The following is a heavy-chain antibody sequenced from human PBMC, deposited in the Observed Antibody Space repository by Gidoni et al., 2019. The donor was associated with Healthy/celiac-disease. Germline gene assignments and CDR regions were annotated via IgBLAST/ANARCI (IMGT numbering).Heavy chain of an antibody. CDR1: GGSFSGYY. CDR2: INHSAST. J-gene: IGHJ4*02. Sequence: QGQLQQWAAGLVKPSETLSLTCAVAGGSFSGYYWRWIRQPPGKVLEWIGEINHSASTNYNPSLKSRVTISVDTSKNQFSLKLSSVTASDTAVYYCARVRLPPFIDYWGQGTLVTVSS. D-gene: IGHD6-25*01. V-gene: IGHV4-34*01. CDR3: ARVRLPPFIDY.